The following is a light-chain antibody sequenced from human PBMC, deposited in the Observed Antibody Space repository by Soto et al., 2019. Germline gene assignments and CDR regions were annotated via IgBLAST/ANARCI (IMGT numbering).Light chain of an antibody. CDR3: QQYGGSMT. CDR1: QSLSSTY. CDR2: GAS. V-gene: IGKV3-20*01. J-gene: IGKJ5*01. Sequence: EIVLTQSPGTLSLSPGDTATLSCRASQSLSSTYLAWYQQRPGQAPRLLIYGASNRATGIPDRFSGSGSGTDLTLTISRLDPEDFAVYYCQQYGGSMTFGQGTRLEIE.